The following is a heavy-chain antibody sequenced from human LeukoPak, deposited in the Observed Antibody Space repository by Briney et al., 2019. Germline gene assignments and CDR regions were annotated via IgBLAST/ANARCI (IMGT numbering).Heavy chain of an antibody. Sequence: SETLSLTCTVSGYSISSGYYWGWIRQPPGKGLEWIGSIYHSGSTYYNPSLKSRVTISVDTSKNQFSLKLSSVTAADTAVYYCARVIWFGESYFDYWGQGTLVTVSS. CDR1: GYSISSGYY. CDR2: IYHSGST. J-gene: IGHJ4*02. D-gene: IGHD3-10*01. V-gene: IGHV4-38-2*02. CDR3: ARVIWFGESYFDY.